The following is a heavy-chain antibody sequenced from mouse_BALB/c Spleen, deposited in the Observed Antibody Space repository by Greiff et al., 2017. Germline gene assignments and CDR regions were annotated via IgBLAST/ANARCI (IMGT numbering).Heavy chain of an antibody. Sequence: VQLQQSGAELVRPGTSVKVSCKASGYAFTNYLIEWVKQRPGQGLECIGVINPGSGGTNYNEKFKGKATLTADKSSSTAYMQLSSLTSDDSAVYFCARGYDYYAMDYWGQGTSVTVSS. D-gene: IGHD2-10*02. J-gene: IGHJ4*01. CDR3: ARGYDYYAMDY. V-gene: IGHV1-54*01. CDR1: GYAFTNYL. CDR2: INPGSGGT.